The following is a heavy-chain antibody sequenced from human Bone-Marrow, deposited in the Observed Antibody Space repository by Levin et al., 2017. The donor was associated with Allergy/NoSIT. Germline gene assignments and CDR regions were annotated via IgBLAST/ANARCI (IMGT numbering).Heavy chain of an antibody. J-gene: IGHJ3*01. CDR2: INTDTGNP. CDR3: ARDHICSGGDCYSTFNDAFDL. D-gene: IGHD2-15*01. Sequence: GESLKISCKASGYTFSSNAMNWVRQAPGQGLEWMGWINTDTGNPAYARGFTGRFVFSLDTSVSTAYLQISSLMAEDTAVYYCARDHICSGGDCYSTFNDAFDLWGQGTMVTVSS. CDR1: GYTFSSNA. V-gene: IGHV7-4-1*02.